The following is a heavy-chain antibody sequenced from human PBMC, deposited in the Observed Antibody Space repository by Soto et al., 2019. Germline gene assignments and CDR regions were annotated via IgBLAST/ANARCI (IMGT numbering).Heavy chain of an antibody. CDR3: AHAPFFGLPDSHFDF. J-gene: IGHJ4*02. V-gene: IGHV2-5*02. D-gene: IGHD2-21*02. CDR1: GFSLSTTGVG. CDR2: IHWDDDK. Sequence: QITLKESGPTLVKPTQTLTLTCTFSGFSLSTTGVGVGWIRQPPGKALEWLALIHWDDDKRYSPSLKSRLTITKDTSKNQVVLTMSNMEPVDTATYYCAHAPFFGLPDSHFDFWGQGTLVTVPS.